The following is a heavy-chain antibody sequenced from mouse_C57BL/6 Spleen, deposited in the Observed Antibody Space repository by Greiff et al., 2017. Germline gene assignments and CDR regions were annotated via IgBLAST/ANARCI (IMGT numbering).Heavy chain of an antibody. J-gene: IGHJ4*01. CDR2: IDPANGNT. V-gene: IGHV14-3*01. CDR1: GFNIKNTY. CDR3: ARGGGYYKGTIYYAMDY. D-gene: IGHD2-3*01. Sequence: EVPLVESVAELVRPGASVKLSCTASGFNIKNTYMHWVKQRPEQGLEWIGRIDPANGNTKYAPKFQGKATITADTSSNTAYLQLSSLTSEDTAIYYCARGGGYYKGTIYYAMDYWGQGTSVTVSS.